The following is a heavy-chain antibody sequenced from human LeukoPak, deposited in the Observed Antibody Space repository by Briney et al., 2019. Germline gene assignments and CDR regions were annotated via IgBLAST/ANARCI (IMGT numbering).Heavy chain of an antibody. Sequence: PGRSLRLSCAASGFTFSSYAMPWVRQAPGKGLEWVAVISYDGSNQYYADSVKGRFTISRDNSRNTLYLQMNSRRAEDTAVYYCAGGIVVVTATHEASTDYWGQGTLVTVSS. V-gene: IGHV3-30-3*01. CDR2: ISYDGSNQ. D-gene: IGHD2-21*02. CDR1: GFTFSSYA. J-gene: IGHJ4*02. CDR3: AGGIVVVTATHEASTDY.